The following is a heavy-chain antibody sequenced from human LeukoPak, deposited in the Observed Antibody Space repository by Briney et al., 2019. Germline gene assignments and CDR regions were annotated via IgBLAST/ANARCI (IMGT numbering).Heavy chain of an antibody. D-gene: IGHD3-3*01. CDR2: IIPMHGAA. J-gene: IGHJ6*03. CDR1: GGTFTNYA. V-gene: IGHV1-69*13. Sequence: GASVKVSCKASGGTFTNYAITWVRQAPGQGLECLGGIIPMHGAASYAQKFQGRVTITADESTTTAYMELSSLRSEDTAVYYCARGPFGQYQSGYYYYYMDVWGKGTTVTVSS. CDR3: ARGPFGQYQSGYYYYYMDV.